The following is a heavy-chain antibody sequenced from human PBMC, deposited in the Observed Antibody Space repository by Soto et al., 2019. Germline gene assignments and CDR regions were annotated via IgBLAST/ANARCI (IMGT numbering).Heavy chain of an antibody. J-gene: IGHJ5*01. CDR1: GGPISRGDYY. D-gene: IGHD3-22*01. CDR2: IYYSGST. V-gene: IGHV4-30-4*01. CDR3: ASRTYYYDNKGYGGFDP. Sequence: SETLSLTCTVSGGPISRGDYYWSWIRQPPGKGLEWIGYIYYSGSTYYNPSLKSRVTISVDTSKNQFSLKLSSVTAADTAVYYCASRTYYYDNKGYGGFDPRGQGTPVPVSA.